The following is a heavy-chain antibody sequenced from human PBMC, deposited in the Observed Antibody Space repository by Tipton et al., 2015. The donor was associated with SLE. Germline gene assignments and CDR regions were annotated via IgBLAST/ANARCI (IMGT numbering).Heavy chain of an antibody. D-gene: IGHD3-16*02. Sequence: TLSLTCTVSGGSISSYYWSWIRQPPGKGLEWIGEINHSGSTNYNPSLKSRVTISVDTSKNQFSLKLSSVTAADTAVYYCARGLRLGELSLFDYWGQGTLVTVSS. V-gene: IGHV4-34*01. J-gene: IGHJ4*02. CDR2: INHSGST. CDR1: GGSISSYY. CDR3: ARGLRLGELSLFDY.